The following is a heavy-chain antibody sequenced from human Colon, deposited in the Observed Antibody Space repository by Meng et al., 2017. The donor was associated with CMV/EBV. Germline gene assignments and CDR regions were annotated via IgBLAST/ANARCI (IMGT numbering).Heavy chain of an antibody. CDR1: GFTVSSNY. CDR2: IYSGGST. J-gene: IGHJ5*02. V-gene: IGHV3-66*02. Sequence: GESLKISCAASGFTVSSNYMSCVRQAPGKGLEWVSVIYSGGSTYYADSVKGRFTISRDNSKNTLYLQMNSLRAEDTAVYYCARGFSSTPTFDPWGQGTLVTSPQ. CDR3: ARGFSSTPTFDP. D-gene: IGHD2-2*01.